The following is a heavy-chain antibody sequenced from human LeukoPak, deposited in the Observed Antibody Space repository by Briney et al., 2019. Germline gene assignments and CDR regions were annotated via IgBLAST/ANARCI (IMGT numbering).Heavy chain of an antibody. V-gene: IGHV4-59*11. CDR2: ISYIGST. D-gene: IGHD4-17*01. CDR3: ARDLVTVTKGFDI. Sequence: SETLSLTCAVSDDSFSNHYRTWIRQPPGKGLEWIGYISYIGSTNYNPSLKSRVTISIDTSKNQFSLKLTSVPAADTAVYYWARDLVTVTKGFDIWGQGTMVSVSS. J-gene: IGHJ3*02. CDR1: DDSFSNHY.